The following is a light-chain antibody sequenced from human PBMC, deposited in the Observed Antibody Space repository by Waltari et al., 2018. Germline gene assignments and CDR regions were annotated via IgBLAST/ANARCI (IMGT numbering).Light chain of an antibody. CDR3: QHYVRLPAT. J-gene: IGKJ1*01. V-gene: IGKV3-20*01. CDR2: GAS. CDR1: QSVCRS. Sequence: SCRASQSVCRSLAGYQQKPGQAPRLLIYGASNRAPGIPDRCSGSGSGTDFSLTISRLEPEDFGLYACQHYVRLPATFGQGTKVEIK.